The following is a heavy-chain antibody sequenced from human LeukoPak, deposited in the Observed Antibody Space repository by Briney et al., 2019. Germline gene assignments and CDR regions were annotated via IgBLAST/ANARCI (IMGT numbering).Heavy chain of an antibody. CDR2: IYTSGST. Sequence: SETLSLTCAVYGGSFSGYHWTWIRQSPGKGLEWIGYIYTSGSTNYNPPLKSRVTISVDTSKNQFSLKLSSVTAADTAVYYCAKANSGYCSSTSCHNYYYYYYMDVWGKGTTVTVSS. CDR1: GGSFSGYH. V-gene: IGHV4-4*09. J-gene: IGHJ6*03. D-gene: IGHD2-2*03. CDR3: AKANSGYCSSTSCHNYYYYYYMDV.